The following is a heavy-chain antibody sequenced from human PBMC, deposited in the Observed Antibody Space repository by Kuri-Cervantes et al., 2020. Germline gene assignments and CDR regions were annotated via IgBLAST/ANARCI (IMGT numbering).Heavy chain of an antibody. CDR1: GFTFSSYW. Sequence: GESLKISCAASGFTFSSYWMSWVRQAPGKGLEWVAVISYDGSNKYYADSVKGRFTISRDNSKNTLYLQMNSLRAEDTAVYYCAREQEEGTRGNYFDYWGQGTLVTVSS. CDR3: AREQEEGTRGNYFDY. D-gene: IGHD3-10*01. J-gene: IGHJ4*02. CDR2: ISYDGSNK. V-gene: IGHV3-30-3*01.